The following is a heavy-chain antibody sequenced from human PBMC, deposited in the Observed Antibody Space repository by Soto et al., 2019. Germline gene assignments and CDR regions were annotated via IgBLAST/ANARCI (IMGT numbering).Heavy chain of an antibody. Sequence: GGSLRLSCAASGFTFSSYAMSWVRQAPGKGLEWVSAISGSGGSTYYADSVKGRFTISRDNSKNTLYLQMNSLRAEDTAVYYCAKARSFRFLEWLIDWGQGTLVTVSS. CDR1: GFTFSSYA. D-gene: IGHD3-3*01. J-gene: IGHJ4*02. V-gene: IGHV3-23*01. CDR3: AKARSFRFLEWLID. CDR2: ISGSGGST.